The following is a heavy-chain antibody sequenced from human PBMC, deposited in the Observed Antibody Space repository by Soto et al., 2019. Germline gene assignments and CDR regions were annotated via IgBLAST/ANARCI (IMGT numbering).Heavy chain of an antibody. CDR2: INAGNGNT. J-gene: IGHJ3*02. CDR3: ARDQRSPAAFDI. Sequence: ASVKVSCKASGYTFTSYAMHWMRQAPGQRLEWMGWINAGNGNTKYSQKFQGRVTITRDTSASTAYMELSSLRSEDTAVYYCARDQRSPAAFDIWGQGTMVTVSS. D-gene: IGHD2-2*01. CDR1: GYTFTSYA. V-gene: IGHV1-3*01.